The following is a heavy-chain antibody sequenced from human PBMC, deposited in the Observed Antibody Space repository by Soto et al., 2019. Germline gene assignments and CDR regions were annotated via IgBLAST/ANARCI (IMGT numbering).Heavy chain of an antibody. D-gene: IGHD3-16*01. CDR1: GFTFSIYG. Sequence: QEHLVESGGGVVQPARSLRLSCVASGFTFSIYGMHWVRQAPGKGLEWVSLISRDGSKQFYRDSVKGRFTISRDQSKNLLSLQMNNLRVEDTAIYYCVRDDDGGPNAFDLWGQGTRVTVSS. J-gene: IGHJ3*01. CDR3: VRDDDGGPNAFDL. CDR2: ISRDGSKQ. V-gene: IGHV3-30*19.